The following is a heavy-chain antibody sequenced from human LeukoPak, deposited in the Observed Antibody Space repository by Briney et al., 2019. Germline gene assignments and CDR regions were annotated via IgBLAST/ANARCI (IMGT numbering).Heavy chain of an antibody. CDR2: ISGSGGST. V-gene: IGHV3-23*01. CDR1: GFTFSSYA. D-gene: IGHD2-15*01. J-gene: IGHJ4*02. Sequence: GGSLRLSCAASGFTFSSYAMSWVRQAPGKGLEWVSAISGSGGSTYYADSVKGRFTISRDNAKHSLYLQMNNLRAEDTAVYYCATRYSATYFDSWGQGTLVTVSS. CDR3: ATRYSATYFDS.